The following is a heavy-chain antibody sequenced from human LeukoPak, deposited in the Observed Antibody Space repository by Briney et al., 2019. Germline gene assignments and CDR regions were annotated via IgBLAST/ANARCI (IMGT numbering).Heavy chain of an antibody. CDR3: ARRGYGDYAPFDY. CDR2: INNDGSTT. Sequence: GGSLRLSCAASGFTFSSIAMTWVRQAPGKGLVWVSRINNDGSTTAYADSVKGRFTISRDNTKNTLYLQMNSLRAEDTAVYYCARRGYGDYAPFDYWGQGTLVTVSS. D-gene: IGHD4-17*01. V-gene: IGHV3-74*01. J-gene: IGHJ4*02. CDR1: GFTFSSIA.